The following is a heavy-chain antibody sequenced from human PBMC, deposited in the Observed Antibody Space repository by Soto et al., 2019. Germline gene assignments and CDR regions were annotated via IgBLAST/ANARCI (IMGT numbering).Heavy chain of an antibody. V-gene: IGHV1-18*01. CDR2: ISAYNGNT. Sequence: ASVKVSCKASGYSFTNNGISSVRQAPGQGLEWMGWISAYNGNTNYVKKFQGRVTMTTDTSTSTASMELRSLRSDDTAVYYCARVSYSGNWFVHSVAGPNWFDPWGQGTLDTVSS. CDR3: ARVSYSGNWFVHSVAGPNWFDP. J-gene: IGHJ5*02. D-gene: IGHD6-13*01. CDR1: GYSFTNNG.